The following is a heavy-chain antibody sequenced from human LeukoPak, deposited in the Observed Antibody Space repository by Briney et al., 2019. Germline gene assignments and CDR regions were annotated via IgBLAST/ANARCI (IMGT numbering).Heavy chain of an antibody. CDR1: GFTFDTYG. Sequence: GGSLRLSCAASGFTFDTYGMSWVRQAPGKGLEWVSGINWNGGSTGYADSVKGRFTISRDNAKNSLYLQMNSLRAEDTALYYCARDRNCGGDCDFDYWGQGTLVTVSS. CDR2: INWNGGST. J-gene: IGHJ4*02. V-gene: IGHV3-20*04. CDR3: ARDRNCGGDCDFDY. D-gene: IGHD2-21*02.